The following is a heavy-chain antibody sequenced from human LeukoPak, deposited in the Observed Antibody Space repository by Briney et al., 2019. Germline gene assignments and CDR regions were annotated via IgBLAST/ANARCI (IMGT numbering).Heavy chain of an antibody. Sequence: ASVKVSCKASGYTFTSYDINWVRPATGQGLEWMGWMNPNSGNTGYAQKFQGRVTMTRNTSISTAYMELSSLRSEDTAVYYCAGATIRGYYYYMDVWGKGTTVTVSS. CDR2: MNPNSGNT. CDR1: GYTFTSYD. J-gene: IGHJ6*03. V-gene: IGHV1-8*01. D-gene: IGHD5-24*01. CDR3: AGATIRGYYYYMDV.